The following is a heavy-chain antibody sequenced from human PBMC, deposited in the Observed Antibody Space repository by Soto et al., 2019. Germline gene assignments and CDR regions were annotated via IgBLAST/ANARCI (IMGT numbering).Heavy chain of an antibody. CDR1: EFIVSSYG. CDR3: ARDFRDYYDSSGYSWFDP. D-gene: IGHD3-22*01. J-gene: IGHJ5*02. CDR2: IWYDGSNK. Sequence: LRIGIASCEFIVSSYGMPLVLQAPGKGLEWVAVIWYDGSNKYNADSVKGRFTISRDNSKNTLYLQMNSLRADDTAVYYCARDFRDYYDSSGYSWFDPWGQGTLVTVSS. V-gene: IGHV3-33*01.